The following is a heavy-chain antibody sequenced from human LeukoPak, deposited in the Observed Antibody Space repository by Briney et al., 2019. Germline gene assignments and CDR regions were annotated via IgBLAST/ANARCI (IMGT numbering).Heavy chain of an antibody. D-gene: IGHD2-21*01. V-gene: IGHV4-59*08. Sequence: SEPLSLTCRVSGASVSNYYWSWIRQSPGKGLEWIGFFHYSGCTNYITSLDSRVTTTINTSMNQLSLALVSVTAADTAVYFCARHHDVGPKLRLDFWGLGVLVTVSS. J-gene: IGHJ4*02. CDR1: GASVSNYY. CDR2: FHYSGCT. CDR3: ARHHDVGPKLRLDF.